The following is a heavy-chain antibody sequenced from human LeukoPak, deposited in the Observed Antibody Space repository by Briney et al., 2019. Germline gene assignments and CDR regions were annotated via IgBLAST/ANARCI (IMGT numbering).Heavy chain of an antibody. CDR1: GGTFSSYA. J-gene: IGHJ5*02. Sequence: SVKVSCKASGGTFSSYAISWVRQAPGQGLEWMGGIIPIFGTANYAQKFQGRVTITTDESTSTAYMELSSLRSEDTAVYYCASGPSYYYDSSGNNCFDPWGQGTLVTVSS. V-gene: IGHV1-69*05. D-gene: IGHD3-22*01. CDR3: ASGPSYYYDSSGNNCFDP. CDR2: IIPIFGTA.